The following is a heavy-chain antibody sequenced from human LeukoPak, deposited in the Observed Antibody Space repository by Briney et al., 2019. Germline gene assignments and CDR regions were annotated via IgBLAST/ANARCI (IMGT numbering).Heavy chain of an antibody. J-gene: IGHJ5*02. V-gene: IGHV1-18*01. D-gene: IGHD3-9*01. Sequence: GASVKVSCKASGYTFTSYGISWVRQAPGQGLEWMGWISAYNGNTNYAQKLQGRVTMTTDTSTSTSYMELRSLRSDDTAVYYCARDWHILTGYYLEHNWFDPWGQGTLVTVSS. CDR2: ISAYNGNT. CDR3: ARDWHILTGYYLEHNWFDP. CDR1: GYTFTSYG.